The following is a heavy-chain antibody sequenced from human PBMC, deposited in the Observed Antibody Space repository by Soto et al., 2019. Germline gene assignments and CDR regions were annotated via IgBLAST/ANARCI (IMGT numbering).Heavy chain of an antibody. CDR3: ARLSANYLPLDP. V-gene: IGHV4-59*08. Sequence: ETLSLTCTVSGGSSIPNRWSWIRQPPGKGLEWVGYIYYGGTTSYNPSLQSRVTISLETSKSQFSLRLTSVTAADMAVYFWARLSANYLPLDPLFPGTLVT. CDR2: IYYGGTT. D-gene: IGHD3-22*01. J-gene: IGHJ5*02. CDR1: GGSSIPNR.